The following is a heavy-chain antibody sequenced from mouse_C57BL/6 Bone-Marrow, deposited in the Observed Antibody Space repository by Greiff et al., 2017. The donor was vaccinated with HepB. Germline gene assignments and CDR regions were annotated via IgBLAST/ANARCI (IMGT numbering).Heavy chain of an antibody. CDR2: ISNGGGST. CDR1: GFTFSDYY. CDR3: ARQVYYSNQYYAMDY. D-gene: IGHD2-5*01. Sequence: EVMLVESGGGLVQPGGSLKLSCAASGFTFSDYYMYWVRQTPEKRLEWVAYISNGGGSTYYPDTVKGRFTISRDNAKNTLYLQMSRLKSEDTAMYYCARQVYYSNQYYAMDYWGQGTSVTVSS. V-gene: IGHV5-12*01. J-gene: IGHJ4*01.